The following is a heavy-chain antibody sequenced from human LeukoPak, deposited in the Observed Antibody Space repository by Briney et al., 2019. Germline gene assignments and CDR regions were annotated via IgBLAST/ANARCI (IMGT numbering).Heavy chain of an antibody. J-gene: IGHJ6*02. V-gene: IGHV3-11*01. Sequence: PGGSLRLSCAASGFTFSDYYMSWIRQAPGEGLEWVSYISSSGSTIYYADSVKGRFTISRDNAKNSLYLQMNSLRAEDTAVYYCARVKPFGAGYYYGMDVWGQGTTVTVSS. CDR3: ARVKPFGAGYYYGMDV. CDR2: ISSSGSTI. CDR1: GFTFSDYY. D-gene: IGHD3-10*01.